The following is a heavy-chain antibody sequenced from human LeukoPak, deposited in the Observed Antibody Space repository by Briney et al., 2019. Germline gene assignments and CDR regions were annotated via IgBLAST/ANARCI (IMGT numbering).Heavy chain of an antibody. D-gene: IGHD5-24*01. CDR2: IYYSGST. CDR3: ARGARAGYNLEPFDY. J-gene: IGHJ4*02. Sequence: SETLSLTCTVSGGSMSSYYWSRIRQPPGKGLEWIGYIYYSGSTKYNPPLKSRVTISVDTSKNQFSLKLSSVTAADTAVYYCARGARAGYNLEPFDYWGQGTLVTVSS. V-gene: IGHV4-59*08. CDR1: GGSMSSYY.